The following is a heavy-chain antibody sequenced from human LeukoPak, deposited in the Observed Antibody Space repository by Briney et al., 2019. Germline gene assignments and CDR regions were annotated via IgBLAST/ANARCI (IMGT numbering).Heavy chain of an antibody. CDR2: ISGSGGST. CDR3: AKYGIVVVPAAIRSWYFQH. V-gene: IGHV3-23*01. CDR1: GFTFSSYA. Sequence: GGSLRLSCAASGFTFSSYAMSWVRQAPGKGLEWVSAISGSGGSTYYADSVKGRFTISRDNSENTLYLQMNSLRAEDTAVYYCAKYGIVVVPAAIRSWYFQHWGQGTLVTVSS. J-gene: IGHJ1*01. D-gene: IGHD2-2*02.